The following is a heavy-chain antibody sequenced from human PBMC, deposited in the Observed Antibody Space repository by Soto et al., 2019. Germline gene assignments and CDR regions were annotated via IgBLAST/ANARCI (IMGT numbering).Heavy chain of an antibody. CDR3: ARAIAADYYYYYMDV. J-gene: IGHJ6*03. V-gene: IGHV4-59*01. D-gene: IGHD6-6*01. Sequence: SETLSLTCTVSGGSISSYYWSWIRQPPGKGLEWIGYIYYSGSTNYNPSLKSRVTISVDTSKNQFSLKLSSVTAADTAVYYCARAIAADYYYYYMDVWGKGTTVT. CDR2: IYYSGST. CDR1: GGSISSYY.